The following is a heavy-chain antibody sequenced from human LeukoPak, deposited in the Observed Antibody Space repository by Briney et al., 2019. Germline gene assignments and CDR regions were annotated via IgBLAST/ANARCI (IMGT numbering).Heavy chain of an antibody. D-gene: IGHD2-8*01. V-gene: IGHV3-21*01. J-gene: IGHJ6*02. CDR3: ARSYDLYGMDV. CDR1: GFTFSSYS. CDR2: ISSSSSYI. Sequence: GGSQRLSCAASGFTFSSYSMNWVRQAPGKGLEWVSSISSSSSYIYYADSVKGRFTISRDNAKNSLYLQMNSLRAEDTAVYYCARSYDLYGMDVWGQGTTVTVSS.